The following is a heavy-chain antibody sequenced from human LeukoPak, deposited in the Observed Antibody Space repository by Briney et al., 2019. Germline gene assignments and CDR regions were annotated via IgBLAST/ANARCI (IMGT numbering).Heavy chain of an antibody. V-gene: IGHV3-66*02. Sequence: GGSLRLSCAASGFTVSSNYMSWVRQAPGKGLEWVSVIYSGGSTYYADSVKGRFTISRDNSKNTLYLQMNSLRAEDMAVYYCARVPSGWYVTYWGQGTLVTVSS. CDR1: GFTVSSNY. CDR3: ARVPSGWYVTY. D-gene: IGHD6-19*01. CDR2: IYSGGST. J-gene: IGHJ4*02.